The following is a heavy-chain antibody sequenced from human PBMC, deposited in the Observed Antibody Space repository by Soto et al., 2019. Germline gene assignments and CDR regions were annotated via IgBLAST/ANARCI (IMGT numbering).Heavy chain of an antibody. V-gene: IGHV3-30*18. D-gene: IGHD3-16*01. J-gene: IGHJ1*01. CDR3: AKDTQGDYAEYFQH. Sequence: GGSLRLSCAASGFTFSSYGMHWVRQAPGKGLEWVAVISYDGSNKYYADSVKGRFTISRDNSKNTPYLQMNSLRAEDTAVYYCAKDTQGDYAEYFQHWGQGTLVTVSS. CDR2: ISYDGSNK. CDR1: GFTFSSYG.